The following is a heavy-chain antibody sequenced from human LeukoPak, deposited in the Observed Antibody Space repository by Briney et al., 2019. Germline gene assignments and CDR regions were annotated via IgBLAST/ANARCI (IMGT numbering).Heavy chain of an antibody. CDR2: INHSGST. J-gene: IGHJ6*02. CDR3: ASPPDTNYGMDV. CDR1: GGSFSGYY. D-gene: IGHD5-18*01. Sequence: SETLSLTCAVYGGSFSGYYWSWIRQPPGKGLEWIGEINHSGSTNYNPSLKSRVTISVDTSKNQFSLKLSSVTAADTAVYYCASPPDTNYGMDVWGQGTTVTVSS. V-gene: IGHV4-34*01.